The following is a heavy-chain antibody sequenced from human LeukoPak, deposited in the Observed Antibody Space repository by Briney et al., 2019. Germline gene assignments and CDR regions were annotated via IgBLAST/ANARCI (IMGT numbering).Heavy chain of an antibody. D-gene: IGHD1-26*01. CDR2: ISGSGGSA. Sequence: GGSLRLSCAASGFPFSSYGFNWVRQAPGKGLEWVSAISGSGGSAYFADSVKGRFTISRDNSKNTLYLQMNSLRAEDTAVYYCAKDRVVGATTLYYFDYWGQGTLVTVSS. CDR1: GFPFSSYG. V-gene: IGHV3-23*01. CDR3: AKDRVVGATTLYYFDY. J-gene: IGHJ4*02.